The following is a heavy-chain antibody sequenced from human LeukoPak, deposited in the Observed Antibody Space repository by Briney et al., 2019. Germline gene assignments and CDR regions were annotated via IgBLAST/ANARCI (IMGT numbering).Heavy chain of an antibody. V-gene: IGHV4-34*01. CDR3: ARSLYSYGFDY. CDR1: GGSFSGYY. Sequence: SEALSLTCAVYGGSFSGYYWSWIRQPPGKGLEWIGEINHSGSTNYNPSLKSRVTISVDTSKNQFSLKLSSVTAADTAVYYCARSLYSYGFDYWGQGTLVTVSS. D-gene: IGHD5-18*01. CDR2: INHSGST. J-gene: IGHJ4*02.